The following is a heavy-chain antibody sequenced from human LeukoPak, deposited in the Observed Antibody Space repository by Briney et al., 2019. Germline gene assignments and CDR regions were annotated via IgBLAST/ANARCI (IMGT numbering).Heavy chain of an antibody. CDR1: GFTFSNAW. Sequence: GGSLRLSCGASGFTFSNAWMSWVRQAPGKGLEWVSGISGSGGSTYYADSVKGRFTISRDNSKNTLYLQMNSLRAEDTAVYYCAKGGKWDVTPFDYWGQGTLVTVSS. J-gene: IGHJ4*02. D-gene: IGHD1-26*01. CDR3: AKGGKWDVTPFDY. CDR2: ISGSGGST. V-gene: IGHV3-23*01.